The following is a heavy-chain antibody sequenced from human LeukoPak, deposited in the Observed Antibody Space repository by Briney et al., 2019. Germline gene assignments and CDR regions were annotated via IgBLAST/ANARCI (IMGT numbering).Heavy chain of an antibody. J-gene: IGHJ6*03. V-gene: IGHV3-30*02. D-gene: IGHD2-15*01. CDR3: AKDRCSGGIGCYYYYMDV. CDR2: IRDDGSTK. Sequence: GGSLTLSCAASGFTFSSFGIHWVRQAPGKGLEWVAFIRDDGSTKYYAESVKGRFIISRDNSKNTLYLEINSLTPEDTAVYYCAKDRCSGGIGCYYYYMDVWGKGTTVTISS. CDR1: GFTFSSFG.